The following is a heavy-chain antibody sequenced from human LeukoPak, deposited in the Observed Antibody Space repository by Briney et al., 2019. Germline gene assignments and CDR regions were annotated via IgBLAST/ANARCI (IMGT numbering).Heavy chain of an antibody. V-gene: IGHV1-18*01. CDR2: ISAYNGNT. D-gene: IGHD3-10*01. CDR1: GGTFSSYD. J-gene: IGHJ4*02. Sequence: ASVKVSCKASGGTFSSYDISWVRQAPGQGLEWMGWISAYNGNTNYAQKLQGRVTMTTDTSTSTAYMELRSLRSDDTAVYYCARGKSNTHYSNWGQGTLVTVSS. CDR3: ARGKSNTHYSN.